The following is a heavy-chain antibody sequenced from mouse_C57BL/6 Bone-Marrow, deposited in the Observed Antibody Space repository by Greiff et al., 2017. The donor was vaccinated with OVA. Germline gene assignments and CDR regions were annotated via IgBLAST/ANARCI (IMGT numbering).Heavy chain of an antibody. CDR3: ARPLY. CDR1: GFTFSSYG. Sequence: EVKLVESGGDLVKPGGSLKLSCAASGFTFSSYGMSWVRQTPDKRLEWVATISSGGSYTYYPDSVKGRFTISRDNAKNTLYLHMSSLKSEDTAMYYCARPLYWGQGTSVTVSA. J-gene: IGHJ4*01. V-gene: IGHV5-6*01. CDR2: ISSGGSYT.